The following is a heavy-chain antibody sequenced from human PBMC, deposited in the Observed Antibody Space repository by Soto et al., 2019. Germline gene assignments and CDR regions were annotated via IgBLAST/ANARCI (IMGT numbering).Heavy chain of an antibody. Sequence: PGGSLRLSCAASGFTFSSYAMDWVRQAPGKGLEWVSGISGSGGGTYYADSMKGRFTISRDNSKNTLYLQMNSLRAEDTAVYYCAKGGYYYDTAGMDGWGQGTTVTVSS. CDR3: AKGGYYYDTAGMDG. D-gene: IGHD3-22*01. CDR1: GFTFSSYA. V-gene: IGHV3-23*01. CDR2: ISGSGGGT. J-gene: IGHJ6*02.